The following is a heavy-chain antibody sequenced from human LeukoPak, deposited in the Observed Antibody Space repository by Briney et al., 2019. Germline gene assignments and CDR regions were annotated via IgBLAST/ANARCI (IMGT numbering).Heavy chain of an antibody. Sequence: GESLEISCKGSGYSFTSYWIGWVRQMPGKGLEWMGIIYPGDSDTRYRPSFQGQVTISADKFISSAYLQWSSLKASDTAIYYCAVAVDTAVPHSLNYYLGMDVWGQGTTVTVSS. CDR3: AVAVDTAVPHSLNYYLGMDV. V-gene: IGHV5-51*01. CDR1: GYSFTSYW. D-gene: IGHD5-18*01. J-gene: IGHJ6*02. CDR2: IYPGDSDT.